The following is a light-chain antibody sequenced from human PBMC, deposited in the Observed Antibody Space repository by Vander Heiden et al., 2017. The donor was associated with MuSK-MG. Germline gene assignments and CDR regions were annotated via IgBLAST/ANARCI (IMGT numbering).Light chain of an antibody. CDR3: QQYKNWPPGT. Sequence: EIVMTQSPATLSVSPGERATLSCRASQSVSSNLAWYQQKPGQAPRLLIYGASTRATGIPDRFSGSGYGTEFTLTISRRQSEDFAVYYCQQYKNWPPGTFGQGTKVDIK. CDR2: GAS. J-gene: IGKJ2*01. CDR1: QSVSSN. V-gene: IGKV3-15*01.